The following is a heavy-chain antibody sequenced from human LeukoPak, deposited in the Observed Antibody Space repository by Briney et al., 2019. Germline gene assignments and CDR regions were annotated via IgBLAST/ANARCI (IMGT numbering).Heavy chain of an antibody. J-gene: IGHJ4*02. CDR3: ARDSKWLAPPSFDY. Sequence: GGSLRLSCAASGFTFSSYSMNWVRQAPGQGLEWVSSISSSSSYIYYADSVKGRFTISRDNAKNSLYLQMNSLRAEDTAVYYCARDSKWLAPPSFDYWGQGTLVTVSS. CDR2: ISSSSSYI. CDR1: GFTFSSYS. V-gene: IGHV3-21*01. D-gene: IGHD6-19*01.